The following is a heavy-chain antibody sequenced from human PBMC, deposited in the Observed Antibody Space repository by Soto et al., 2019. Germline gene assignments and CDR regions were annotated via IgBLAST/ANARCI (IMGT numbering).Heavy chain of an antibody. CDR3: AHRLPVETFLTDYDFWGWFDP. D-gene: IGHD3-3*01. CDR2: IYWNDDK. Sequence: QITLKESGPTLVTPTQTLTLTCTFSGFSLSTSGVGVGWIRQPPGKALEWLAVIYWNDDKRYSPSLTSRLSIAKDTSKNQVVLTMANMDPVDTATYYCAHRLPVETFLTDYDFWGWFDPWGQGTLVTVSS. CDR1: GFSLSTSGVG. V-gene: IGHV2-5*01. J-gene: IGHJ5*02.